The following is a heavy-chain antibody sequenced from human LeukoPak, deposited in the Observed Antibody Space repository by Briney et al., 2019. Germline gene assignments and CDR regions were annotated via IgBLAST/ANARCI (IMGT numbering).Heavy chain of an antibody. J-gene: IGHJ4*02. CDR2: IYYSGST. Sequence: SETLSLTCTVSGGSISSYYWSWIRQPPGKGLEWIGYIYYSGSTNYNPSLKSRVTISVDTSKNQFSLKLSSVTAADTAVYYCARVRVDCSGGSCYSAMDRPYYSDYWGQGTLVTVSS. V-gene: IGHV4-59*01. CDR1: GGSISSYY. CDR3: ARVRVDCSGGSCYSAMDRPYYSDY. D-gene: IGHD2-15*01.